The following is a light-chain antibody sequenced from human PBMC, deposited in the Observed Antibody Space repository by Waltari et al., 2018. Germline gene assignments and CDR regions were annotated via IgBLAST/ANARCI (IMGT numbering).Light chain of an antibody. J-gene: IGLJ3*02. CDR3: ASWDDNLTGRV. V-gene: IGLV1-47*01. CDR1: RSNIGSNY. CDR2: RNT. Sequence: QSVLTQPPSASGTPGQRVTIFCSGSRSNIGSNYVYWYQQFPGTAPKPPIFRNTQRPAGVPDRFAGSKSGTSASLVIRGLRSEDEADYYCASWDDNLTGRVFGGGTKVTVL.